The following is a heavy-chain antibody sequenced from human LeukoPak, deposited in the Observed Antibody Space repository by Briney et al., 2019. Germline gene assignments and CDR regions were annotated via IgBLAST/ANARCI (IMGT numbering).Heavy chain of an antibody. D-gene: IGHD1-26*01. J-gene: IGHJ4*02. CDR3: ARRRYSGSSQHFDF. V-gene: IGHV3-7*01. Sequence: GGSLRLSCAASGFTFSSYWMSWVRQAPGKGLEWVANIKQDGSEKYYVDSVKGRFTISRDNAKNSLYLQMNSLRAEDTAVYYCARRRYSGSSQHFDFWGQGTLVTVSS. CDR2: IKQDGSEK. CDR1: GFTFSSYW.